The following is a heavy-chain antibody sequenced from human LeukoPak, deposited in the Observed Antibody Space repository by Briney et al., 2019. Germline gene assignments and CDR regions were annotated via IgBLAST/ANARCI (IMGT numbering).Heavy chain of an antibody. CDR2: INQDGSQK. CDR3: ARDWFDGDYDRFDY. D-gene: IGHD4-17*01. J-gene: IGHJ4*02. CDR1: GFTFSSYW. V-gene: IGHV3-7*03. Sequence: GGSLRLSCAVSGFTFSSYWMSWFRQAPGKGLEWVANINQDGSQKFSVDSVKGRYTISRDNAKNSLSLQMNSLRVEDTAVYYCARDWFDGDYDRFDYWGQGTLVTVSS.